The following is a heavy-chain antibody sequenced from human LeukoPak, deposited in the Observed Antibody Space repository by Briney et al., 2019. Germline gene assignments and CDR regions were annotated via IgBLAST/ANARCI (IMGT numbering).Heavy chain of an antibody. D-gene: IGHD3-10*01. Sequence: SETLSLTCTVSGGSISSSSYYWGWIRQPPGKGLEWIGSIYYSGSTYYNPSLKSRVTISVDTSKNQFSLKLSSVTAADTAVYYCARFSFGYYGSGSFYGMDVWGQGTTVTVSS. CDR2: IYYSGST. CDR3: ARFSFGYYGSGSFYGMDV. J-gene: IGHJ6*02. V-gene: IGHV4-39*07. CDR1: GGSISSSSYY.